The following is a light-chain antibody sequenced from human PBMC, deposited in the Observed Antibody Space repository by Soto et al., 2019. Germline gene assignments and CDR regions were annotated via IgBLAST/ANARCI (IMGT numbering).Light chain of an antibody. CDR3: QQYNHWPPIT. J-gene: IGKJ5*01. Sequence: EIMMTQSPATLSVSPGERATLSCRASQSVSNNVAWYQQQPGQAPSLLIYYASTRATGIPARFSGSGSGTEFTLTISSLQPQDFALYYCQQYNHWPPITFGQGTRLEIK. CDR2: YAS. V-gene: IGKV3-15*01. CDR1: QSVSNN.